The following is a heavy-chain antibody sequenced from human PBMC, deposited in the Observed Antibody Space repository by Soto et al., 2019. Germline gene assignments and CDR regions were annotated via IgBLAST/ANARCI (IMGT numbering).Heavy chain of an antibody. CDR2: ISTSSTYI. D-gene: IGHD2-2*01. Sequence: PGGSLRLSCAASGFTFSSYNMNWVRQPPGKGLEWVSSISTSSTYIYYADSLKGRFTISRDNAKNSLYLQMNSLRAEDTAVYYCARVRYQLAYGAYYYYMDVWGKGTTVTVSS. CDR3: ARVRYQLAYGAYYYYMDV. J-gene: IGHJ6*03. CDR1: GFTFSSYN. V-gene: IGHV3-21*01.